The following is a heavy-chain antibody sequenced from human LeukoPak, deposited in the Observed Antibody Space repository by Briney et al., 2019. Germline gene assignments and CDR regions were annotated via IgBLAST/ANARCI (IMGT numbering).Heavy chain of an antibody. CDR1: GGSFSGYY. D-gene: IGHD3-22*01. CDR3: ARGGQIYYYDSSGYYH. Sequence: PSETLSLTCAVYGGSFSGYYWSWIRQPPGKGLEWIGEINHSGSTNYNPSLKSRVTISVDTSKNQFSLKLSSVTAADTAVYYCARGGQIYYYDSSGYYHWGLGTLVTVSP. V-gene: IGHV4-34*01. CDR2: INHSGST. J-gene: IGHJ4*02.